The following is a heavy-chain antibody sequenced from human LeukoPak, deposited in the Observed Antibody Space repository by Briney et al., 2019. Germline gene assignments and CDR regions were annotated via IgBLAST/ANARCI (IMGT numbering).Heavy chain of an antibody. CDR2: ISGSGGST. CDR1: GFTFSSYA. Sequence: GGSLRLSCAAPGFTFSSYAMSWVRQAPGKGLEWVSAISGSGGSTYYADSVKGRFTISRDNSKNTLYLQMNSLRAEDTAVYYCAKRGDRRYYYYYMDVWGKGTTVTVSS. CDR3: AKRGDRRYYYYYMDV. J-gene: IGHJ6*03. V-gene: IGHV3-23*01.